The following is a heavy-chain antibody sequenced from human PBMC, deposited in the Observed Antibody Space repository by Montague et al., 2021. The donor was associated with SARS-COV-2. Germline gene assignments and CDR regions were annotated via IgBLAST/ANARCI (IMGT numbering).Heavy chain of an antibody. CDR3: VREKYYFDDSGSK. J-gene: IGHJ4*02. Sequence: SETLSLTCSVSGVSISSGSYYWSWVRQPPGKGLEWIGYVYHTGSTNYNPSLKSRVTLSIDTSKNQFSLNLTSATAAGTAVYYCVREKYYFDDSGSKWGQGTLVTV. CDR2: VYHTGST. V-gene: IGHV4-61*01. CDR1: GVSISSGSYY. D-gene: IGHD3-22*01.